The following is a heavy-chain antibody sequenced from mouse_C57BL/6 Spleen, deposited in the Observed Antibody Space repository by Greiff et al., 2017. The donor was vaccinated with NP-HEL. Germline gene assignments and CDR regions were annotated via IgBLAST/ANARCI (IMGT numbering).Heavy chain of an antibody. V-gene: IGHV1-15*01. CDR1: GYTFTVYE. CDR2: IDPETGGT. CDR3: TRSGITTVVANAMDY. D-gene: IGHD1-1*01. J-gene: IGHJ4*01. Sequence: VQLQQSGAELVRPGASVTLSCKASGYTFTVYEMHWVKQTPVHGLEWIGAIDPETGGTAYNQKFKGKAILTADKSSSTAYMELRSLTSEDSAVYYCTRSGITTVVANAMDYWGQGTSVTVSS.